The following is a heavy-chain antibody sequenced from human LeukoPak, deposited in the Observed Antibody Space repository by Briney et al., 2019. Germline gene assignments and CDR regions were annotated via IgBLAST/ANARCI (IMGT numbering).Heavy chain of an antibody. CDR3: ARGVYCSGGSCYSHNYYYYYVDV. J-gene: IGHJ6*03. V-gene: IGHV1-2*02. CDR1: GYTFTGYY. Sequence: ASVKVSCKASGYTFTGYYMHWVRQAPGQGLEWMGWINPNSGGTNYAQKFQGRVTMTRDTSISTAYMELSRLRSDDTAVYYCARGVYCSGGSCYSHNYYYYYVDVWGKGTTVTISS. D-gene: IGHD2-15*01. CDR2: INPNSGGT.